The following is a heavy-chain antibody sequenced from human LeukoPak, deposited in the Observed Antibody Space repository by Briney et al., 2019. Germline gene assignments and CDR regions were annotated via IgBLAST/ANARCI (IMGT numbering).Heavy chain of an antibody. CDR3: VSNTLIIAAAFYDS. V-gene: IGHV3-66*01. D-gene: IGHD6-13*01. Sequence: PGGSLRLSCAASGFTVSSNYMSWVRQAPGKGLEWVSVIYSGGSTYYADSVKGRFTISRDNAKNTLFLQMNSLRDEDTAVYYCVSNTLIIAAAFYDSWGQGTLVTVSS. J-gene: IGHJ4*02. CDR2: IYSGGST. CDR1: GFTVSSNY.